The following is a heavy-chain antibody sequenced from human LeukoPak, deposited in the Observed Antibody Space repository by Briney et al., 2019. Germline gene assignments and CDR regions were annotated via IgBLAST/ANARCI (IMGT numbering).Heavy chain of an antibody. CDR3: ARDDYGDLDAFDI. D-gene: IGHD4-17*01. CDR1: GGSISSYY. J-gene: IGHJ3*02. V-gene: IGHV4-59*12. Sequence: SETLSLTCTVSGGSISSYYWSWIRQPPGKGLEWIGYIYYSGSTNYNPSLKSRVTISVDTSKNQFSLKLSSVTAADTAVYYCARDDYGDLDAFDIWGQGTMVTVSS. CDR2: IYYSGST.